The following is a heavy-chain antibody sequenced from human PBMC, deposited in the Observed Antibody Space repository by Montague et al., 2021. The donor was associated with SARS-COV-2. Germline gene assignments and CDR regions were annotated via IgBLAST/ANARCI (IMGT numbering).Heavy chain of an antibody. J-gene: IGHJ4*02. D-gene: IGHD3-3*01. Sequence: TLSLTCTVSGASISSGGYYWSWIRQHPGKGLEWIGYIYYSGSTYYNPSLKSRVTISVDTSKNQFSLKLSSVTAADTAAYYCARAKRITIFGVVNEIDYWGQGTLVTVSS. CDR1: GASISSGGYY. CDR2: IYYSGST. CDR3: ARAKRITIFGVVNEIDY. V-gene: IGHV4-31*03.